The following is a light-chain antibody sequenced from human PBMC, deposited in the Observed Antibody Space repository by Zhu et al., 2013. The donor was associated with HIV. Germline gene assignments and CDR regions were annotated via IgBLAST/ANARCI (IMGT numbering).Light chain of an antibody. CDR1: QSVSDN. V-gene: IGKV3-20*01. CDR3: QQYGSSPMYT. CDR2: GAS. Sequence: EIVMTQSPAALSVSPGERATLSCRASQSVSDNLAWYQQKAGQAPRLLIYGASTRPTGIPDRFSGSGSRTDFTLTISRLEPEDFAVYYCQQYGSSPMYTFGQGTNLEMK. J-gene: IGKJ2*01.